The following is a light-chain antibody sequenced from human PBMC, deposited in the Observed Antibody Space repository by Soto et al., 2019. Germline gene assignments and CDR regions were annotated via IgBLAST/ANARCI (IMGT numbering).Light chain of an antibody. CDR1: QSISSW. CDR3: QQYHSSSWT. J-gene: IGKJ1*01. Sequence: DIQLTQSPSTLSASVGDRVTITCRASQSISSWLAWYQQKPGKAPKLLIYEASSLEIGVPLRFSGSGSGTEFTLTISSLQADDFAVYFCQQYHSSSWTFGQGTKV. V-gene: IGKV1-5*01. CDR2: EAS.